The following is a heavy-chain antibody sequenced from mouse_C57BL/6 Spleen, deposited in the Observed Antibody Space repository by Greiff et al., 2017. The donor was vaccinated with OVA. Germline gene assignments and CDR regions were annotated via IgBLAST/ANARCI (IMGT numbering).Heavy chain of an antibody. CDR1: GYAFSSYW. J-gene: IGHJ1*03. Sequence: VHLVESGAELVKPGASVKISCKASGYAFSSYWMNWVKQRPGKGLEWIGQIYPGDGDTNYNGKFKGKATLTADKSSSTAYMQLSSLTSEDSAVYFCARGKVVASDWYFDVWGTGTTVTVSS. CDR2: IYPGDGDT. D-gene: IGHD1-1*01. V-gene: IGHV1-80*01. CDR3: ARGKVVASDWYFDV.